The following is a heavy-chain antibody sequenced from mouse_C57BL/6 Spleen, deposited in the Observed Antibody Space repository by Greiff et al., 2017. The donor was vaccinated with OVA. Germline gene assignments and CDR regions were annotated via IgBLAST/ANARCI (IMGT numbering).Heavy chain of an antibody. D-gene: IGHD1-1*01. CDR2: IYPGSGST. Sequence: QVQLQQSGAELVKPGASVKMSCKASGYTFTSYWITWVKQRPGQGLEWIGDIYPGSGSTNYNEKFKSKATLTVDTSSSTAYMELHSLTSEDSAVYFCARAGSSYGGYYAMDYWGQGTSVTVSS. CDR1: GYTFTSYW. CDR3: ARAGSSYGGYYAMDY. V-gene: IGHV1-55*01. J-gene: IGHJ4*01.